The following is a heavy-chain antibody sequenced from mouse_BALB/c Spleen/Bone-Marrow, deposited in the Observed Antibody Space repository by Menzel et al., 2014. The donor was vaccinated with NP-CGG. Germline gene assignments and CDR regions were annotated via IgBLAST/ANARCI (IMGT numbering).Heavy chain of an antibody. CDR3: ARPVHYYGNGAY. Sequence: EVHLVEFGGGLVQPGGPLKLSCATSGFTFSDYYMYWVRQTPEKRLEWVAYISNGGGSTYYPDTVKGRFTISRDNAKNTLYLQVSRLKSEDTAKYYCARPVHYYGNGAYWGQGTLVTVSA. V-gene: IGHV5-12*02. CDR1: GFTFSDYY. J-gene: IGHJ3*01. CDR2: ISNGGGST. D-gene: IGHD1-2*01.